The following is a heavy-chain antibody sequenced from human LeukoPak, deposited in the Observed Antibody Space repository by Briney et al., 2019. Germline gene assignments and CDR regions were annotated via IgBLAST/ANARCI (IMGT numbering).Heavy chain of an antibody. CDR1: GYTFTGYY. D-gene: IGHD4-11*01. Sequence: SVKVSCKASGYTFTGYYMHWVRQAPGQGLEWMGGIIPIFGTANYAQKFQGRVTITTDESTSTAYMELSSLRSEDTAVYYCARACLPGRLHPFDYWGQGTLVTVSS. V-gene: IGHV1-69*05. CDR2: IIPIFGTA. CDR3: ARACLPGRLHPFDY. J-gene: IGHJ4*02.